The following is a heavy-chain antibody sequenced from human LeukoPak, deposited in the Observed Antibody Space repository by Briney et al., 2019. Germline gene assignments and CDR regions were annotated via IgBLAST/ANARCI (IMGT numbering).Heavy chain of an antibody. D-gene: IGHD3-3*01. CDR3: ARDKPYYDFWSGYYTGPYYYYYMDV. J-gene: IGHJ6*03. CDR2: IKQDGSEK. Sequence: PGGSLRLSCAASGFTFSSYWMSWVRQAPGKGLEWVANIKQDGSEKYYVDSVKGRFTISRDNAKNSLYLQMNSLRAEDTAVYYCARDKPYYDFWSGYYTGPYYYYYMDVWGKGTTVTVSS. CDR1: GFTFSSYW. V-gene: IGHV3-7*01.